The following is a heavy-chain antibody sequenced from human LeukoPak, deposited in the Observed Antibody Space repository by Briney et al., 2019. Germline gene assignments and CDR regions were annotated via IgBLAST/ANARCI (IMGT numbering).Heavy chain of an antibody. CDR3: ARGDYDILTEDY. CDR2: IYTSGNT. CDR1: GGSISSGSYY. Sequence: PSETLSLTCTVSGGSISSGSYYWSWIRQPAGKGLEWIGRIYTSGNTKYNPSLKSRLSMSVDTSKNQFSLRLSSVTAADTAVYYCARGDYDILTEDYWGQGTLVTVSS. J-gene: IGHJ4*02. D-gene: IGHD3-9*01. V-gene: IGHV4-61*02.